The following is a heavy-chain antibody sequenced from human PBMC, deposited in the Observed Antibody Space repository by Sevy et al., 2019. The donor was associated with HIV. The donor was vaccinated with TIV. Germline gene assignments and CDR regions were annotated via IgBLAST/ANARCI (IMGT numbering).Heavy chain of an antibody. CDR3: AREWAPMVRRVIVGFDP. CDR2: IYPGDSDT. Sequence: GESLKISCKGSGYSFTSYWIGWVRQMPGKGLEWMGIIYPGDSDTRYSPSFQGQVTISADKSISTAYLQWSSLKASDTAMYYCAREWAPMVRRVIVGFDPWGQGTLVTVSS. D-gene: IGHD3-10*01. V-gene: IGHV5-51*01. CDR1: GYSFTSYW. J-gene: IGHJ5*02.